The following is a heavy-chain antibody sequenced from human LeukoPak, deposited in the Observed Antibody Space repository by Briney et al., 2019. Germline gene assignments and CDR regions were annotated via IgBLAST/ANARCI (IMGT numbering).Heavy chain of an antibody. Sequence: GGSLRLSCAASGFIIRSYWMSWVRQAPGKGLERVASIKQDGSEKHYVDSVEGRFTISRDNAKNSLYLQMNSLRAEDTAVYYCARALGTDSGEDYWGQGTLVTVSS. CDR2: IKQDGSEK. CDR3: ARALGTDSGEDY. D-gene: IGHD4-17*01. J-gene: IGHJ4*02. V-gene: IGHV3-7*01. CDR1: GFIIRSYW.